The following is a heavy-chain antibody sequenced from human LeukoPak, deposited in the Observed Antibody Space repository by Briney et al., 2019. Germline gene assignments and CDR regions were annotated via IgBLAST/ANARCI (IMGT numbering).Heavy chain of an antibody. CDR2: IRYDGSNK. CDR1: GFTFSSYG. J-gene: IGHJ4*02. CDR3: AKDPSSLHRLRDY. V-gene: IGHV3-30*02. Sequence: PGGSLRLSCAASGFTFSSYGMHWVRQVPGKGLEWVAFIRYDGSNKYYADSVKGRFTISRDNSKNTLYLQMNSLRAEDTAVYYCAKDPSSLHRLRDYWGQGTLVTVSS. D-gene: IGHD6-25*01.